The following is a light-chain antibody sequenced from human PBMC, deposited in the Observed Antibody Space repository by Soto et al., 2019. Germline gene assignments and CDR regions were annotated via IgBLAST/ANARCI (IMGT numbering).Light chain of an antibody. CDR3: QQYGSSPQT. V-gene: IGKV3-20*01. J-gene: IGKJ1*01. Sequence: EIVLTQSPGTLSLSPGERATLSCRASQSVSSNYLAWYQQKPGQPPRLLIYGASNRATGIPVRFTGSGSGTDFTLTISTLEPEDFAVYYCQQYGSSPQTFGLGTKVEHK. CDR1: QSVSSNY. CDR2: GAS.